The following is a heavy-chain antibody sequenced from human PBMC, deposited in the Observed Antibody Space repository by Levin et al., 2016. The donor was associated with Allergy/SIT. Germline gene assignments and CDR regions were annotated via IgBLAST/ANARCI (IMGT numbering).Heavy chain of an antibody. CDR2: IYYSGST. V-gene: IGHV4-59*13. J-gene: IGHJ4*02. Sequence: PGKGLEWIGYIYYSGSTNYNPSLKSRVTISVDTSKNQFSLKLSSVTAADTAVYYCAGRTRKNSSGPLNYWGQGTLVTVSS. CDR3: AGRTRKNSSGPLNY. D-gene: IGHD3-22*01.